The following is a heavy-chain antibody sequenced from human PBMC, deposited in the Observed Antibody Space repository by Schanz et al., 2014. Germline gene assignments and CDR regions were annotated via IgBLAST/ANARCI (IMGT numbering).Heavy chain of an antibody. D-gene: IGHD1-7*01. CDR1: GFTVTSSY. CDR2: IYSGDNT. J-gene: IGHJ6*02. CDR3: ASLIGTASAHFYGMDV. Sequence: QLVESGGGLLQPGGSLSLSCAASGFTVTSSYMSWVRQAPGKGLEWVSVIYSGDNTYYADSVKGRFTISRDNSKNTVYLQMNSLRAEDTAVYFCASLIGTASAHFYGMDVWGQGTTVTVSS. V-gene: IGHV3-53*01.